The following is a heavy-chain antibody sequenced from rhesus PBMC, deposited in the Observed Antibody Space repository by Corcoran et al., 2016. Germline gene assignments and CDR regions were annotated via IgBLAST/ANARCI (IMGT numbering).Heavy chain of an antibody. CDR3: VRSPYFNNYKRFDV. V-gene: IGHV4-80*01. CDR2: IDGNSGST. J-gene: IGHJ5-1*01. CDR1: GVSLSSFR. D-gene: IGHD2-2*01. Sequence: QVQLQESGPGLVKPSETLSLTCAVSGVSLSSFRWSGVRKPPGRGLEWIGEIDGNSGSTYYDPSLKSRVTISKDTSKDQLSLRLNSMTAADTAVYYCVRSPYFNNYKRFDVWGPGVLVTVSS.